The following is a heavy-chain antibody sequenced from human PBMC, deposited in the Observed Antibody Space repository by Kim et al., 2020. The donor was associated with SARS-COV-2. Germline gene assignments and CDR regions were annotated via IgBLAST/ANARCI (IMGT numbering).Heavy chain of an antibody. CDR2: MNPNSGNT. CDR1: GYTFISYD. CDR3: VRAVTWSYDTRTYYFDY. Sequence: ASVKVSCKASGYTFISYDINWVRQATGQGLEWMGWMNPNSGNTGYAQKFQGRVAMTKNTSISTAYMELSSLRSEDTAVYYCVRAVTWSYDTRTYYFDYWGQGTQVTVSS. V-gene: IGHV1-8*01. D-gene: IGHD1-26*01. J-gene: IGHJ4*02.